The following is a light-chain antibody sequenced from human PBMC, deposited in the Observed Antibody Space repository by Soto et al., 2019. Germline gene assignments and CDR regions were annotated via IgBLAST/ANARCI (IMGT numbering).Light chain of an antibody. J-gene: IGKJ4*01. CDR3: QARSRWPLAT. CDR1: QNVGHN. V-gene: IGKV3-11*01. Sequence: DMVLTQSPSTLSLSPRESATLSCMASQNVGHNLAGYQQKSGQPPRLLIHTTSSRATGIPARLSGSGSRTDFNLTISRLEPEDISVYYCQARSRWPLATFGRRTRVEI. CDR2: TTS.